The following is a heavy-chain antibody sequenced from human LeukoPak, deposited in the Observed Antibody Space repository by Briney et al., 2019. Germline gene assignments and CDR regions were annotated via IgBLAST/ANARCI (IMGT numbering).Heavy chain of an antibody. D-gene: IGHD3-22*01. Sequence: SETLSLTCTVSGGSIGSYYWSWLRQPAGKGLEWIGRIYTSGSTNYNPSLKSRVTMSVDTSKNQFSLKLSSVTAADTAVYYCVGHYYDSSGYRDYWGQGTLVTVSS. V-gene: IGHV4-4*07. J-gene: IGHJ4*02. CDR3: VGHYYDSSGYRDY. CDR2: IYTSGST. CDR1: GGSIGSYY.